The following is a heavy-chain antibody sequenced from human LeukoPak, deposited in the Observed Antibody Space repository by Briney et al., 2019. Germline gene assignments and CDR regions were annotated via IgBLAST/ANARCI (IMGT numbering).Heavy chain of an antibody. CDR1: GLAFTGAG. D-gene: IGHD1-14*01. Sequence: GGSLRLSCAASGLAFTGAGMNWVRQAPGKGLEGVGRIKSKTDGEIAQFAAPVKGRFNISRDDSKNALYLQMDSLQTGDTAVYYCTTDPNHRMSQSWGQGTLVTVSS. CDR2: IKSKTDGEIA. CDR3: TTDPNHRMSQS. J-gene: IGHJ5*02. V-gene: IGHV3-15*01.